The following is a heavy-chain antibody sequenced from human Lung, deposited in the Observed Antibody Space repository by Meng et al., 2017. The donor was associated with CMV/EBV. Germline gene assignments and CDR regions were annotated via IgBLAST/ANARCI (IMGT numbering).Heavy chain of an antibody. Sequence: SXTXPLXCTVSGGSISSYYWSWIRQPPGKGLEWIGYIYYSGSTNYNPSLKSRVTISVDTSKNQFSLKLSSVTAADTAVYYCARDLGYCSSTSCYYYYGMDFXGQAXTVTVSS. V-gene: IGHV4-59*01. CDR1: GGSISSYY. CDR3: ARDLGYCSSTSCYYYYGMDF. J-gene: IGHJ6*02. CDR2: IYYSGST. D-gene: IGHD2-2*01.